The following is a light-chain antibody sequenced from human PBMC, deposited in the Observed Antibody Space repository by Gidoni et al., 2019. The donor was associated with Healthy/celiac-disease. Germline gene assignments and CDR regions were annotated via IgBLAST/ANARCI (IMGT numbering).Light chain of an antibody. Sequence: EIVMTRAPDPLVGCRGERATINCKSSQSVLYSSNNKNYLAWYQQKPGQPPKLLIYWASTRESGVPDRFSGSGSGTDFTLTISSLQAEDVAVYYCQQYYSTPQLTFGGGTKVEIK. J-gene: IGKJ4*01. CDR1: QSVLYSSNNKNY. CDR2: WAS. V-gene: IGKV4-1*01. CDR3: QQYYSTPQLT.